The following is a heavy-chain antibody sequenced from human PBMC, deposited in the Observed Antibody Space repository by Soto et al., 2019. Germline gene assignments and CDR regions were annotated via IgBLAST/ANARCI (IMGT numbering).Heavy chain of an antibody. Sequence: QVQLQESGPGLVKPSETLSLTCTVSGGAVSSGSYYWSSIRQPPGKGLEWIGYIYYSGSTNYNPSLKSRVTISVDTSKNQFSLKLSSVTAADTAVYYCAILHPLGQDWFDPWGQGTLVTVSS. D-gene: IGHD4-4*01. CDR1: GGAVSSGSYY. J-gene: IGHJ5*02. V-gene: IGHV4-61*01. CDR2: IYYSGST. CDR3: AILHPLGQDWFDP.